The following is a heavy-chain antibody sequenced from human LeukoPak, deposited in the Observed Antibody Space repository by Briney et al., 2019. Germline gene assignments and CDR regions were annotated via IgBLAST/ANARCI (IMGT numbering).Heavy chain of an antibody. D-gene: IGHD2-15*01. CDR1: GGTFRNYG. CDR2: IIPIFGTG. Sequence: ASVKVSCKTSGGTFRNYGFTWVRQAPGQGLEWMGGIIPIFGTGKYAQKFQGGVTVIADEFTSTAYMELSGLRSEDTAVYYCASRYCSGGSCFSRDYYYYYMDVWGKGTTVTVSS. V-gene: IGHV1-69*13. J-gene: IGHJ6*03. CDR3: ASRYCSGGSCFSRDYYYYYMDV.